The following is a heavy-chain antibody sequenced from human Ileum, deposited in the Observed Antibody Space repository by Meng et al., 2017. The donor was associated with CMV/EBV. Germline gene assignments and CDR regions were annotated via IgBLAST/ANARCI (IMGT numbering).Heavy chain of an antibody. Sequence: KVYCKISGGAFRRSAIHWVRQAPGQGLEWMGGIIPDLGTANYAQKFQGRVTIITDESTRTAYMELRSLRAEDTAKYFCATGVRAGLDFWGQGTLVTVSS. CDR1: GGAFRRSA. V-gene: IGHV1-69*05. J-gene: IGHJ4*02. D-gene: IGHD4-23*01. CDR2: IIPDLGTA. CDR3: ATGVRAGLDF.